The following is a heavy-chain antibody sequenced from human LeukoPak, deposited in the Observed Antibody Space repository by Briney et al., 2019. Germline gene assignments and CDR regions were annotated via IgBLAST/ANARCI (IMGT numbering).Heavy chain of an antibody. J-gene: IGHJ5*02. CDR3: ARGGIKIFGVVQNWFDP. V-gene: IGHV1-69*01. CDR2: IIPMFGTT. CDR1: GVTFSSYA. D-gene: IGHD3-3*01. Sequence: GSSVKVSCKASGVTFSSYAISWVRQAPGQGLEWMGGIIPMFGTTNYAKKFQDTVTFTADESTSTAYMELSSLRSEDTALYYRARGGIKIFGVVQNWFDPWGQGTLVTVSS.